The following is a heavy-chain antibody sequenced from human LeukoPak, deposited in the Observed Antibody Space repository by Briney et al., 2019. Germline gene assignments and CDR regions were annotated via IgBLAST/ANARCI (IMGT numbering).Heavy chain of an antibody. V-gene: IGHV3-30*18. CDR1: GFTFSSYG. CDR2: ISYDGSNK. J-gene: IGHJ6*04. Sequence: GRSLRLSCAASGFTFSSYGMHWVRRAPGKGLEWVAVISYDGSNKYYADSVKGRFTISRDNSKNTLYLQMNSLRAEDTAVYYCAKAGYSSGWYLNYYYYYGMDVWGKGTTVTVSS. D-gene: IGHD6-19*01. CDR3: AKAGYSSGWYLNYYYYYGMDV.